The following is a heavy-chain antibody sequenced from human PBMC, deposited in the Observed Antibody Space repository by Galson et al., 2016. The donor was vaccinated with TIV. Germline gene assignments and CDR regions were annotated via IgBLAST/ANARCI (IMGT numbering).Heavy chain of an antibody. V-gene: IGHV1-2*02. D-gene: IGHD2-21*01. CDR1: GYRFIGYY. CDR3: AKESDWGVAAFDF. J-gene: IGHJ4*02. Sequence: SVKVSCKASGYRFIGYYTHWVRQAPGRGPEWMGCINPGNGDTKYAQIFQGSVTLTWDTSVSTAYMELTSLRSDDTAVYFCAKESDWGVAAFDFWGQGTPVSVSS. CDR2: INPGNGDT.